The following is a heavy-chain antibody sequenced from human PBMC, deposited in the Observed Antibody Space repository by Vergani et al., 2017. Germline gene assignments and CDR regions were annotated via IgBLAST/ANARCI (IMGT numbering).Heavy chain of an antibody. CDR2: IRYDGGKT. D-gene: IGHD2-21*02. CDR1: GFSFRSNC. V-gene: IGHV3-30*02. CDR3: AKMGSVVVTEVAYYFDY. J-gene: IGHJ4*02. Sequence: QVQLVESGGGVVQPGGSLRLACAASGFSFRSNCMHWVRQAPGKGLEWVAFIRYDGGKTYYVDSVKGRFTISRDNSKNTVFLQMNRLRAEDTAVYYCAKMGSVVVTEVAYYFDYWGQGTLVTVSS.